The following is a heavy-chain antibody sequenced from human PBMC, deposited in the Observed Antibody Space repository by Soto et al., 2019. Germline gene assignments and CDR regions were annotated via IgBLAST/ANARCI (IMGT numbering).Heavy chain of an antibody. CDR1: GFTLSSYA. J-gene: IGHJ4*02. CDR2: MSVSGAAT. CDR3: AQYRGGRDFDF. D-gene: IGHD2-21*01. Sequence: EVQLLESGGGLVQPGGSLRLSCAASGFTLSSYAMNWVRQAPGKGLEWVSVMSVSGAATYYADSVKGRFTISRDNSKNPLYLHMNSLRAEDTAVYYFAQYRGGRDFDFRGQGILVTVSS. V-gene: IGHV3-23*01.